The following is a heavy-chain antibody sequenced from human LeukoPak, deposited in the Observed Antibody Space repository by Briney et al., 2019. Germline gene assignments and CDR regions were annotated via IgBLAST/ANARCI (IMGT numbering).Heavy chain of an antibody. D-gene: IGHD3-22*01. CDR2: ISGSGGST. V-gene: IGHV3-23*01. J-gene: IGHJ4*02. CDR3: AKWSARTLYYYDSSGYYDRYDY. CDR1: GFTLSSYA. Sequence: GGSLRLSCAASGFTLSSYAMSWVRQAPGKGLEWVSAISGSGGSTYYADSVKGRFTISRDNSKNTLYLQMNSLRAEDTAVYYCAKWSARTLYYYDSSGYYDRYDYWGQGTLVTVSS.